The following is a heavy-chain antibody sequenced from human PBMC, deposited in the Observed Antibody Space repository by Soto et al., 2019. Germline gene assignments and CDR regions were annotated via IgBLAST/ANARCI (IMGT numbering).Heavy chain of an antibody. Sequence: GGSLRLSCAASGFTFDDYAMHWVRQAPGKGLEWVSGISWNSGSIGYADSVKGRFTISRDNAKNSLYLQMNSLRAEDTALYYCAKDIGRGHPSWDAFDIWGQGTMVTVSS. CDR2: ISWNSGSI. D-gene: IGHD2-2*01. V-gene: IGHV3-9*01. J-gene: IGHJ3*02. CDR3: AKDIGRGHPSWDAFDI. CDR1: GFTFDDYA.